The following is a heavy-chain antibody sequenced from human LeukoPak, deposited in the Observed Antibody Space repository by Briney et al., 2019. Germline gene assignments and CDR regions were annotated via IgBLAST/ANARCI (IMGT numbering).Heavy chain of an antibody. CDR3: ARGAGWEPLGY. J-gene: IGHJ4*02. CDR2: IKQDGSEK. D-gene: IGHD1-26*01. Sequence: GESLRLSCAASGFTFSSYSMNWVRQAPGKGLEWVANIKQDGSEKCYVDSVKGRFTISRDNAKNSLYLQMNSLRADDTAVYYCARGAGWEPLGYWGQGTLVTVSS. V-gene: IGHV3-7*01. CDR1: GFTFSSYS.